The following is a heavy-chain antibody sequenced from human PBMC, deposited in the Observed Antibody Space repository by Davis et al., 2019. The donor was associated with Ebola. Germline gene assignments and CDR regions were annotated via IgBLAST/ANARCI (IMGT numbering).Heavy chain of an antibody. Sequence: SVPVSCKASGCTFSSYAISWVRQAPGQGLEWMGRIIPILGIANYAQKFQGRVTITADKSTSTAYMELSSLRSEDTAVYYCARGEDYEGDYWGQGTLVTVSS. CDR1: GCTFSSYA. CDR2: IIPILGIA. D-gene: IGHD4-17*01. J-gene: IGHJ4*02. V-gene: IGHV1-69*04. CDR3: ARGEDYEGDY.